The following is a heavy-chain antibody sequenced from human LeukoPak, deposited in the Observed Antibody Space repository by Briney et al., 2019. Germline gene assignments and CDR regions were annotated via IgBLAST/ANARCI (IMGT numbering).Heavy chain of an antibody. CDR1: GGSISRYY. V-gene: IGHV4-59*08. Sequence: AETLSLTCTVSGGSISRYYWTWIRQPPGKGLEWIAYISYSGTTNYNPSLKSRVTISLDTSKNQFSLEVNSVTAADTAVYYCARSMTVDRAAPLDYWGQGTLVTVSS. CDR3: ARSMTVDRAAPLDY. D-gene: IGHD3-10*01. J-gene: IGHJ4*02. CDR2: ISYSGTT.